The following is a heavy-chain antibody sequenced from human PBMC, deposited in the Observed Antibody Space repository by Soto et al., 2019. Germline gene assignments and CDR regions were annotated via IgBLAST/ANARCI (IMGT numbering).Heavy chain of an antibody. CDR3: AKGRMYGDYADHYFDY. CDR1: GLTFSSYA. CDR2: ISGTGGST. V-gene: IGHV3-23*01. J-gene: IGHJ4*02. D-gene: IGHD4-17*01. Sequence: EVQLLESGGGLVQPGGSLTLSCAASGLTFSSYAMSWVRQAPGKGLEWISAISGTGGSTYYADSVKGRFTIYRDNSKNTLYLQMNSLRVEDTAVYYCAKGRMYGDYADHYFDYWGQGTLVTVSS.